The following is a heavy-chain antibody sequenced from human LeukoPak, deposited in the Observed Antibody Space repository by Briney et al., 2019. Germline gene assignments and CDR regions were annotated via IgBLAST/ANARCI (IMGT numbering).Heavy chain of an antibody. D-gene: IGHD2-2*01. CDR1: GFTFSGSA. CDR2: IRSKANSYAT. Sequence: PGGSLRLSCAASGFTFSGSAMHWVRQASGKGLEWVGRIRSKANSYATAYAASVKGRFTNSRDDSKNTAYLQMNSLKTEDTAVYYCTRHTVVPAAISYYYYMDVWGKGTTVTVSS. V-gene: IGHV3-73*01. CDR3: TRHTVVPAAISYYYYMDV. J-gene: IGHJ6*03.